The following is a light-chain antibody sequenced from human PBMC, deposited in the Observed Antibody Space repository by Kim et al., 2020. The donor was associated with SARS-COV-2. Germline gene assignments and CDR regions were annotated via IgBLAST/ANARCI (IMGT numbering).Light chain of an antibody. CDR2: GNS. CDR1: SSNIGAGYD. CDR3: QSADISGTSWI. J-gene: IGLJ2*01. V-gene: IGLV1-40*01. Sequence: QSVLTQPPSVSGAPGQRVTISCTGSSSNIGAGYDVHWYQQLPGTAPKLLIYGNSNRPSGVPDRFSGSKSGTSASLAITGLQAEDEADYFCQSADISGTSWIFGGGTQLTVL.